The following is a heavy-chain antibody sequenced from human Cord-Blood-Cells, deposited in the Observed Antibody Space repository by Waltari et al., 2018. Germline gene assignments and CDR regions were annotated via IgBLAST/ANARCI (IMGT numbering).Heavy chain of an antibody. D-gene: IGHD3-10*01. V-gene: IGHV3-48*03. J-gene: IGHJ4*02. CDR1: GFTFSRFE. CDR2: ISSSGSTI. CDR3: ARDGVLLWFGELFDY. Sequence: EVQLVESGGGLVQPGGSLRLSCAVSGFTFSRFELNWVRQAPGKGLEWVSYISSSGSTIYYADSVKGRFTISRDNAKNSLYLQMNSLRAEDTAVYYCARDGVLLWFGELFDYWGQGTLATVSS.